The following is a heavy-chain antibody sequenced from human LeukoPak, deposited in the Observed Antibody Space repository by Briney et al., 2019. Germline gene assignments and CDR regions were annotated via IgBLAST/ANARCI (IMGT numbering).Heavy chain of an antibody. D-gene: IGHD3-10*01. J-gene: IGHJ1*01. CDR2: INPNSGGT. CDR1: GXXXTXYY. Sequence: GASVKVXXXXXGXXXTXYYMXWVRQAPGQGLEWMGWINPNSGGTNYAQKFQGRVTMTRDTSISTAYMELSRLRSDDTAVYYCASSYGSGSYYLVEYFQHWGQGTLVTVSS. V-gene: IGHV1-2*02. CDR3: ASSYGSGSYYLVEYFQH.